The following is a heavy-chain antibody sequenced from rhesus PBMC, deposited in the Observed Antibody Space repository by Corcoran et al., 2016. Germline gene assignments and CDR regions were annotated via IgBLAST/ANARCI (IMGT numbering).Heavy chain of an antibody. D-gene: IGHD6-25*01. CDR3: ARGNSGRFDY. Sequence: QVQLQESGPGVVKPSETLSLTCAVSGGSISDSYRWSWIRQPPGKGLEWIGYIYGRSTSTNYNPSLKSRVTISKDTSKNQFSLKLSSVTAADTAVYYCARGNSGRFDYWGQGVLVTVSS. J-gene: IGHJ4*01. V-gene: IGHV4S10*01. CDR1: GGSISDSYR. CDR2: IYGRSTST.